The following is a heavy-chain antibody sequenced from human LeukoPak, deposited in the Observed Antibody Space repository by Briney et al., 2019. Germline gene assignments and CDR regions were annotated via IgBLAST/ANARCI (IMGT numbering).Heavy chain of an antibody. Sequence: SETLSLTCAVSGGSISSGGYSWSWIRQPPGKGLEWIGYIYHSGSTYYNPSLKSRVTISVDRSKNQFSLKLSSVTAADTAVYYCARGHYDSSGYYYLKYWGQGTLVTVSS. CDR1: GGSISSGGYS. J-gene: IGHJ4*02. D-gene: IGHD3-22*01. CDR3: ARGHYDSSGYYYLKY. CDR2: IYHSGST. V-gene: IGHV4-30-2*01.